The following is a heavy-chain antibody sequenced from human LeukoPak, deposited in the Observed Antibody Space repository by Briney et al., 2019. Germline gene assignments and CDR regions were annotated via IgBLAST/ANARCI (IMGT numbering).Heavy chain of an antibody. CDR2: IWYDGSNK. CDR1: GFTFSSYG. J-gene: IGHJ6*02. Sequence: GGSLRLSCAASGFTFSSYGMHWVRQAPGKGLEWVAVIWYDGSNKYYADSVKGRFTISRDNPKNTLYLQMNSLRAEDTAVYYCARTVVPAAIDYYYYGMDVWGQGTTVTVSS. D-gene: IGHD2-2*01. CDR3: ARTVVPAAIDYYYYGMDV. V-gene: IGHV3-33*01.